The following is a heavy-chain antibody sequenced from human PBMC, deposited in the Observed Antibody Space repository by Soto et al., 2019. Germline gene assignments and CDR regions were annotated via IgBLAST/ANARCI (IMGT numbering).Heavy chain of an antibody. Sequence: SETLSLTCTVSGGSISSYYWSWIRQPPGKGLEWIGYIYYSGSTNYNPSLKSRVTISVDTSKNQFSLKLSSVTAADTAVYYCARGRYCSGGSCYGRFDPWGQGTLVTVSS. CDR2: IYYSGST. V-gene: IGHV4-59*01. CDR1: GGSISSYY. CDR3: ARGRYCSGGSCYGRFDP. J-gene: IGHJ5*02. D-gene: IGHD2-15*01.